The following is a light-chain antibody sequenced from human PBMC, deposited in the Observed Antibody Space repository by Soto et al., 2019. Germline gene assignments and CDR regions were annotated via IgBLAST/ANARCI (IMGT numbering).Light chain of an antibody. J-gene: IGKJ5*01. CDR3: QQYNNWLPLT. Sequence: EIVMTQSPATLSVAPGERATLSCRGSQSVSSNLAWYQQKPGQAPRLLIYGASTRATGIPARFSGSGSGTEFTLTISSLQSEDFAVYYCQQYNNWLPLTFGGGTRLEI. CDR1: QSVSSN. V-gene: IGKV3-15*01. CDR2: GAS.